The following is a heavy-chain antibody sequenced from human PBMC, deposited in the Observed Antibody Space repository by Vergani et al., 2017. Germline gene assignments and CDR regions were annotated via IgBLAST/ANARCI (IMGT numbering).Heavy chain of an antibody. CDR1: GYTFTGYY. CDR3: AGDKGPPVIRAGTPAVYYYYGMDV. Sequence: QVQLVQSGAEVKKPGASVKVSCKASGYTFTGYYMHWVRQAPGQGLEWMGWINPNSGGTNYAQKFQGWVTMTRDTSISTAYMELSRLRSDDTAVYYCAGDKGPPVIRAGTPAVYYYYGMDVWGQGP. J-gene: IGHJ6*01. V-gene: IGHV1-2*04. D-gene: IGHD6-13*01. CDR2: INPNSGGT.